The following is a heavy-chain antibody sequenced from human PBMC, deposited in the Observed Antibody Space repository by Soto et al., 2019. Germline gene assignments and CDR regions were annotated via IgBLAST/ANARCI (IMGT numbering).Heavy chain of an antibody. Sequence: GGSLRLSCAASGFTFSSYAMSWVRQAPGKGLEWVSAISGSGGSTYYADSVKGRFTISRDNSKNTLYLQMNSLRAEDTAVYYCAKGLQDGTGVPPYYYYGMDVWGQGTTVTVSS. V-gene: IGHV3-23*01. D-gene: IGHD3-10*01. CDR1: GFTFSSYA. CDR3: AKGLQDGTGVPPYYYYGMDV. CDR2: ISGSGGST. J-gene: IGHJ6*02.